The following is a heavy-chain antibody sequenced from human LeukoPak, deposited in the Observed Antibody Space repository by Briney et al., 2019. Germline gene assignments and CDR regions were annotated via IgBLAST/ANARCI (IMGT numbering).Heavy chain of an antibody. V-gene: IGHV4-34*01. J-gene: IGHJ4*02. CDR2: INHSGST. Sequence: PSETLSLTCAVYGGSFSGYYWSWIRQPPGKGLEWIGEINHSGSTNYNPSLKSRVTISVDTSKNQFSLKLSSVTAADTAVYYCARVKGQWLATRDFDYWGQGTLVTVSS. CDR3: ARVKGQWLATRDFDY. D-gene: IGHD6-19*01. CDR1: GGSFSGYY.